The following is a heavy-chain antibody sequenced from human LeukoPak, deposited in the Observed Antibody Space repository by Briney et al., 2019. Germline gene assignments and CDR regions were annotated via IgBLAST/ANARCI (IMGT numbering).Heavy chain of an antibody. CDR1: GFTFSSYS. D-gene: IGHD3-3*01. J-gene: IGHJ6*02. V-gene: IGHV3-23*01. CDR2: TGFRSGT. Sequence: GGSLRLSCAASGFTFSSYSMNWVRQAPGKGLEWVSATGFRSGTQYADSVKGRFTISRDDSKHTLYLQMNSLRAEDTAVYYCAKDYLVKTVFGVVNPFYGMDVWGQGTTVTVSS. CDR3: AKDYLVKTVFGVVNPFYGMDV.